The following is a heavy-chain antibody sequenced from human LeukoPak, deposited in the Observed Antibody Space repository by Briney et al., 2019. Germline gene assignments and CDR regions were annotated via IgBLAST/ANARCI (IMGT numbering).Heavy chain of an antibody. J-gene: IGHJ6*02. V-gene: IGHV3-23*01. CDR3: AKGIYGSGTSGGMDV. Sequence: PGGSLRLSCAASGFTFSSYAMSWVRQAPGKGLEWVSGISNSSDSTYYAGSVKGRFTISRDNSKNTLYLQMNSLRAEDTAIYYCAKGIYGSGTSGGMDVWGQGTTVTVSS. D-gene: IGHD3-10*01. CDR1: GFTFSSYA. CDR2: ISNSSDST.